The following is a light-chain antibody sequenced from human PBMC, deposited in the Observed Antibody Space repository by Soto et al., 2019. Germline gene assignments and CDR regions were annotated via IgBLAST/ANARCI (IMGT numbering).Light chain of an antibody. CDR2: DVT. V-gene: IGLV2-14*03. Sequence: QSALTQPASGSGSPGQSITISCTGTGSDIGSYNYVSWYQHHPGKVPKFIIYDVTNRPSGVSDRFSGSKSGNTASLTISGLQAEDEADYYCNSYTSASTYVFGTGTKVTVL. J-gene: IGLJ1*01. CDR3: NSYTSASTYV. CDR1: GSDIGSYNY.